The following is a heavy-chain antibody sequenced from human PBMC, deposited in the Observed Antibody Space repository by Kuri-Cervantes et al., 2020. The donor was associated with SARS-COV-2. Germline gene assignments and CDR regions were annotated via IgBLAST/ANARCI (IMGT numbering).Heavy chain of an antibody. D-gene: IGHD5-12*01. V-gene: IGHV1-2*02. CDR3: ARGRWLRLFHSSDDAFDI. J-gene: IGHJ3*02. CDR2: INPNSGGT. Sequence: ASVKVSCKASGGTFSSYTTSWVRQAPGQGLEWMGWINPNSGGTNYAQKFQGRVTMTRDTSISTAYMEPSRLRSDDTAVYYCARGRWLRLFHSSDDAFDIWGQGTMVTVSS. CDR1: GGTFSSYT.